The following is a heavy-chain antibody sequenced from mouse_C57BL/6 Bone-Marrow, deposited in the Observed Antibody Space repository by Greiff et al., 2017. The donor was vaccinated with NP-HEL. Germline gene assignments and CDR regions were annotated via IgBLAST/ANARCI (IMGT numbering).Heavy chain of an antibody. CDR1: GYTFTDYE. J-gene: IGHJ4*01. CDR3: TRPYYYGSRRGDYAMDY. CDR2: IDPETGGT. Sequence: QVQLQQSGAELVRPGASVTLSCKASGYTFTDYEMHWVKQTPVHGLEWIGAIDPETGGTAYNQKFKGKAILTADKSSSTAYMELRSLTSEDSAVYYCTRPYYYGSRRGDYAMDYWGQGTSVTVSS. D-gene: IGHD1-1*01. V-gene: IGHV1-15*01.